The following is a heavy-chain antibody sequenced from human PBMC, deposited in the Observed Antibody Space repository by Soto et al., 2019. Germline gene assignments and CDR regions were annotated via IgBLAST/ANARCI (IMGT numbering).Heavy chain of an antibody. CDR1: GSSISSSSYY. Sequence: LSLTCTVSGSSISSSSYYWGWIRQPPGKGLEWIGSIYYSGSTYYNPSLKSRVTISVDTSKNQFSLKLSSVTAADTAVYYCARGEYYYGSGSYYNLFDYWGQGTLVTVSS. CDR2: IYYSGST. J-gene: IGHJ4*02. CDR3: ARGEYYYGSGSYYNLFDY. V-gene: IGHV4-39*01. D-gene: IGHD3-10*01.